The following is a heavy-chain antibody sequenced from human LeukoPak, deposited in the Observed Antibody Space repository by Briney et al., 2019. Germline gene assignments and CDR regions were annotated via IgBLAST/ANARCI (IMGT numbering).Heavy chain of an antibody. CDR1: GASVSSSH. CDR3: SEGYFEPFDH. D-gene: IGHD5-24*01. Sequence: SETLSLTCLVSGASVSSSHWNWIRQLPGKGLEWIGCLSYTGKTDYNPSLTSRVTISLDTPKNQVSLKLTSLTAADTAVYYCSEGYFEPFDHWGQGTLVTVSS. CDR2: LSYTGKT. V-gene: IGHV4-59*02. J-gene: IGHJ4*02.